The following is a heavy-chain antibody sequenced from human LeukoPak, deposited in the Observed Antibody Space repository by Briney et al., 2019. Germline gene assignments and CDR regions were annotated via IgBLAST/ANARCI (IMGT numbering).Heavy chain of an antibody. CDR1: GGSISSGGYY. J-gene: IGHJ4*02. V-gene: IGHV4-31*03. CDR2: IYYSGST. CDR3: AREQQLGFDY. D-gene: IGHD6-13*01. Sequence: SETLSLTCTVSGGSISSGGYYWSWIRQHPGKGLEWIGYIYYSGSTYYNPSLKSRVTISVDTSKNQFSLKLSSVTAADTAVYYCAREQQLGFDYWGQGTLVTVSS.